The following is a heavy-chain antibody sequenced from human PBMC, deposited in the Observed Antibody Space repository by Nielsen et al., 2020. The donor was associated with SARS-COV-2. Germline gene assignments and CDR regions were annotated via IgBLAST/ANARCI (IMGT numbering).Heavy chain of an antibody. V-gene: IGHV3-21*01. J-gene: IGHJ6*03. Sequence: GESLKISCAASGFTFSSYSMNWVRQAPGKGLEWVSSISSSSSYIYYADSVKGRFTISRDNAKNSLYLQMNSLRAEDTAVYYCARGRATVVTDYYYYYYMDVWGKGTTVTVSS. CDR3: ARGRATVVTDYYYYYYMDV. CDR1: GFTFSSYS. D-gene: IGHD4-23*01. CDR2: ISSSSSYI.